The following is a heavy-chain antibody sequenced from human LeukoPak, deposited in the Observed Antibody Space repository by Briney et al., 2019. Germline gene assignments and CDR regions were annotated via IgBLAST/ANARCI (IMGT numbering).Heavy chain of an antibody. CDR3: AKGPGPAVGPYYLDY. J-gene: IGHJ4*02. CDR2: ISWRSAGI. CDR1: GFIFNDYA. V-gene: IGHV3-9*03. Sequence: SLRLSCAAAGFIFNDYAMHWVRHAPGKGLEWVSGISWRSAGIGYAESVKGRFTISGDNAKNSLYLQMNSLRVEDMALYYCAKGPGPAVGPYYLDYWGQGTQVTVSS. D-gene: IGHD6-13*01.